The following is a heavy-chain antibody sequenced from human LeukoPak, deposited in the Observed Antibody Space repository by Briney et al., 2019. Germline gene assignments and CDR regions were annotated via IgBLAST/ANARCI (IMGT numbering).Heavy chain of an antibody. J-gene: IGHJ4*02. CDR1: GGSFSGYY. D-gene: IGHD3-16*01. CDR2: INHSGST. Sequence: SETLSLTCAVYGGSFSGYYWSWIRQPPGKGLEWIGEINHSGSTNYNPSLKSRVTISVDTSKNQFSLKLSSVTAADTAVYYCGRPRGEYGYVYYYFNYWGKETLVPVSS. CDR3: GRPRGEYGYVYYYFNY. V-gene: IGHV4-34*01.